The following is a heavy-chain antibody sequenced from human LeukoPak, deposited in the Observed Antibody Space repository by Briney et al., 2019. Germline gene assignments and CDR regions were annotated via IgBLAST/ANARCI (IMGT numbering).Heavy chain of an antibody. CDR3: ARRDYYCSGSYYSPFDY. CDR2: ISGDGGST. J-gene: IGHJ4*02. CDR1: GFTFDDYA. Sequence: GGSLRLSCAASGFTFDDYAMHWVRQAPGKGLEWVSLISGDGGSTYYADSVKGRFTISRDNSKNSLYLQMNSLRTEDTALYYCARRDYYCSGSYYSPFDYWGQGTLVTVSS. D-gene: IGHD3-10*01. V-gene: IGHV3-43*02.